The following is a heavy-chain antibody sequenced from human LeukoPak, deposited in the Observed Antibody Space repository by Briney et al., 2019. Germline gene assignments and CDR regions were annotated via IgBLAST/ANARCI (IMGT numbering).Heavy chain of an antibody. D-gene: IGHD5-12*01. CDR1: SGSISSGGYY. Sequence: SETLSLTCTVSSGSISSGGYYWSWIRQHPGKGLEWIGYIYYSGSTYYNPSLKSRVTISVDTSKNQFSLKLSSVTAADTAVYYCARANSGYDVEFDYWGQGTLVTVSS. J-gene: IGHJ4*02. CDR3: ARANSGYDVEFDY. V-gene: IGHV4-31*03. CDR2: IYYSGST.